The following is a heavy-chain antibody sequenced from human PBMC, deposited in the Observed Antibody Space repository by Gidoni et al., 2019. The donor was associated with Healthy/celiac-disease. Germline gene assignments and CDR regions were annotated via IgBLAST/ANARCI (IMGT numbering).Heavy chain of an antibody. D-gene: IGHD3-3*01. CDR1: GFTFRSSA. CDR3: AKGTRDFWSGSPGGPNWFDP. Sequence: EVQLLESGGGLVQPGGSLSLSCAASGFTFRSSALSWVRQAPGKGLGWVSAISGSGGSTYYADSVKGRFTISRDNSKNTLYLQMNSLRAEDTAVYYCAKGTRDFWSGSPGGPNWFDPWGQGTLVTVSS. CDR2: ISGSGGST. J-gene: IGHJ5*02. V-gene: IGHV3-23*01.